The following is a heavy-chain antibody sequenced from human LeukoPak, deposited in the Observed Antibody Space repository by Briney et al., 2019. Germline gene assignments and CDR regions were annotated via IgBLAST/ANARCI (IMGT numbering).Heavy chain of an antibody. J-gene: IGHJ3*02. V-gene: IGHV3-23*01. CDR2: ISGSGDHT. CDR1: GFSFSTYG. D-gene: IGHD5-24*01. Sequence: AGGSLRLSCAASGFSFSTYGMSWVRQSPGKGLEWVSGISGSGDHTYHGDSVRGRFTISRDNSNNTLYLEMKSLIVEDTALYYCVKPPEWLQLRADVFETWGQGTMVTVSS. CDR3: VKPPEWLQLRADVFET.